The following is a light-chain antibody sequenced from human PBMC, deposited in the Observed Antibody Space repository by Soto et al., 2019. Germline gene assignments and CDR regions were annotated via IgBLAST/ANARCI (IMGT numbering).Light chain of an antibody. CDR3: QHYGRSPIT. V-gene: IGKV3-20*01. CDR1: QSVRSN. Sequence: EVVMTQSPATLSVSPGERVTLSCRASQSVRSNLAWYQQKPGQSPRLLIYGASTRATGIPDRFSGGRSGTDFTLTISRLEPEDFAVYYCQHYGRSPITFGQGTRLEIK. J-gene: IGKJ5*01. CDR2: GAS.